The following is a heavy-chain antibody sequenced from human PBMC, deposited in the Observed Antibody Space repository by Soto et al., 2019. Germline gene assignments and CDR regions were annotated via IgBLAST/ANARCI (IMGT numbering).Heavy chain of an antibody. Sequence: EVQLVQSGAEVKKPGESLRISCKGSGYSFTSYWISWVRQMPGKGLEWMGRIDPSDSYTNYSPSFQGHVTISADKSISTAYLQWSSLKASDTAMYYCARHGLGAAPNEGWFDPWGQGTLVTVSS. CDR1: GYSFTSYW. J-gene: IGHJ5*02. V-gene: IGHV5-10-1*03. CDR3: ARHGLGAAPNEGWFDP. D-gene: IGHD6-6*01. CDR2: IDPSDSYT.